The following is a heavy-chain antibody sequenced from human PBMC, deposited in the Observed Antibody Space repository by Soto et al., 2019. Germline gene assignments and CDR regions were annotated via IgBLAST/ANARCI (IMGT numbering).Heavy chain of an antibody. CDR2: IYYSGST. D-gene: IGHD6-6*01. Sequence: SETLSLTCTVSGGSISSGGYYWSWIRQHPGKGLEWIGYIYYSGSTYYNPSLKSLVTILVDTSKNQFSLKLSSVTAADTAVYYCASYLLSIAARRFDYWGQGTLVTVS. J-gene: IGHJ4*02. V-gene: IGHV4-31*01. CDR3: ASYLLSIAARRFDY. CDR1: GGSISSGGYY.